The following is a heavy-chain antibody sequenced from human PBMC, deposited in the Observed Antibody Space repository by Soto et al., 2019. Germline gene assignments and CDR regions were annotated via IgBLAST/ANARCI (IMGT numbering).Heavy chain of an antibody. CDR1: GGTFSSYR. V-gene: IGHV1-69*13. Sequence: SVKVSCKASGGTFSSYRINWVRQAPGQGLEWVGGIVPIYRTADYAQKFQGRVTITADESARTSYMELRSLKSQDTAVYYCARGFKTRTETSSSLPWFDPWGQGTLVTVSS. J-gene: IGHJ5*02. CDR2: IVPIYRTA. CDR3: ARGFKTRTETSSSLPWFDP. D-gene: IGHD6-6*01.